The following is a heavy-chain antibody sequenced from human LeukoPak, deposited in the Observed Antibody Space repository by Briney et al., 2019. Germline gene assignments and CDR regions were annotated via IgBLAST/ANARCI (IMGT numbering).Heavy chain of an antibody. CDR1: GPSISSYY. D-gene: IGHD3-9*01. Sequence: SQTLSLTCTVSGPSISSYYWSWIRQPPGKGLEWIGYIYYSGTTNYNPSLKSRVTISVDTSKNQFSLKLSSVTAADTAVYYCAREARVTYDILTGYFDYWGQGTLVTVSS. V-gene: IGHV4-59*01. CDR3: AREARVTYDILTGYFDY. J-gene: IGHJ4*02. CDR2: IYYSGTT.